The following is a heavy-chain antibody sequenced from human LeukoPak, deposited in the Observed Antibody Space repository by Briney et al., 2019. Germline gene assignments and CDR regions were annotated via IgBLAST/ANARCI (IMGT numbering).Heavy chain of an antibody. CDR2: INHSGST. Sequence: SETLSLTCAVYGGSFSGYYWSWIRQPPGKGLEWIGEINHSGSTNYNPSLKSRVTISVDTSKNQFSLKLSSVTAADTAVYYCARGHVSYYYDSSGYYCWFDPWGQGTLVTVSS. J-gene: IGHJ5*02. D-gene: IGHD3-22*01. V-gene: IGHV4-34*01. CDR1: GGSFSGYY. CDR3: ARGHVSYYYDSSGYYCWFDP.